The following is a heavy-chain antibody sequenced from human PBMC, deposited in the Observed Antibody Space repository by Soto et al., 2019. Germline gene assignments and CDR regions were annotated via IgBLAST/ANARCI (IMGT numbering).Heavy chain of an antibody. CDR3: ARFGPFQLQAQDAFDI. CDR2: ISSYNGNT. Sequence: QFQLVQSGAEVKKPGASVKVSCKASGYTFTRYGISWVRQAPGQGLEGMGWISSYNGNTNYAQKLKARVTMTTDTSTRTAYMELRSLRSDDTAVYSCARFGPFQLQAQDAFDIWGEGTIVIVSS. CDR1: GYTFTRYG. V-gene: IGHV1-18*01. J-gene: IGHJ3*02. D-gene: IGHD2-2*01.